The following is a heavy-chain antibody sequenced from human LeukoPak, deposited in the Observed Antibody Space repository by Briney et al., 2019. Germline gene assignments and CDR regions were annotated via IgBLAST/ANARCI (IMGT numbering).Heavy chain of an antibody. J-gene: IGHJ3*02. Sequence: SVTVSCKASGYTFNTYYMHWVRQAPGQGLEWMGGIIPIFGTANYAQKFQGRVTITADESTSTAYMELSSLRSEDTAVYYCARDRVWHDYGDYGVPLDAFDIWGQGTMVTVSS. CDR1: GYTFNTYY. CDR3: ARDRVWHDYGDYGVPLDAFDI. V-gene: IGHV1-69*13. CDR2: IIPIFGTA. D-gene: IGHD4-17*01.